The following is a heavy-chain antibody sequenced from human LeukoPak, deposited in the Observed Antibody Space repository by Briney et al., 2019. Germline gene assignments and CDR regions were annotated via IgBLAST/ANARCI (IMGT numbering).Heavy chain of an antibody. J-gene: IGHJ4*02. Sequence: SETPSLTCTVSGGSISSYYWSWIRQPPGKGLEWIGYIYYSGSTNYNPSLKSRVTISVDTSKNQFSLKLSSVTAADTAVYYCARALYSSSSHFDYWGQGTLVTVSS. CDR2: IYYSGST. D-gene: IGHD6-6*01. CDR1: GGSISSYY. V-gene: IGHV4-59*01. CDR3: ARALYSSSSHFDY.